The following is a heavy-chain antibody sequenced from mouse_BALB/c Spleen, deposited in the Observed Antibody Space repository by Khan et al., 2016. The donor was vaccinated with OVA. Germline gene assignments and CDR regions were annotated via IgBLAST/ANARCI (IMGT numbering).Heavy chain of an antibody. D-gene: IGHD1-1*01. V-gene: IGHV5-6*01. Sequence: EVQLQESGGDFVRPGGSLKLSCAASGFTFSTYGMSWVRQTPDKRLEWVATINTGGAYTYYPDSVKGRFTISRDNAKNTLYLQLSSLKSEDTAIXYCARLTYYYNSEGFAYWGQGTLVTVSA. J-gene: IGHJ3*01. CDR2: INTGGAYT. CDR3: ARLTYYYNSEGFAY. CDR1: GFTFSTYG.